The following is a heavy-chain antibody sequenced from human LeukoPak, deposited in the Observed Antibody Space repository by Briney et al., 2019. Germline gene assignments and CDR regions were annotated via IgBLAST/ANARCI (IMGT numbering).Heavy chain of an antibody. D-gene: IGHD3-3*01. J-gene: IGHJ6*03. CDR1: GFTFGDYA. CDR2: IRSKAYGGTT. CDR3: TTDGMYYDFWSGYYRYYYYYMDV. V-gene: IGHV3-49*04. Sequence: GGSLRLSCTASGFTFGDYAMSWVRQAPGKGLEWVGFIRSKAYGGTTEYAASVKGRFTISRDDSKNTLYLQMNSLKTEDTAVYYCTTDGMYYDFWSGYYRYYYYYMDVWGKGTTVTVSS.